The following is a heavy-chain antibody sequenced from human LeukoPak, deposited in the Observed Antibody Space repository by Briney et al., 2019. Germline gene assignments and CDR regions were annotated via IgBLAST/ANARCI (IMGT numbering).Heavy chain of an antibody. D-gene: IGHD6-25*01. CDR3: ARRGIATAPRGWFDP. J-gene: IGHJ5*02. CDR2: INHSGST. Sequence: PSETLSLTCTVSGGSISSYYWSWIRQPPGKGLEWIGEINHSGSTNYNPSLKSRVTISVDTSKNQFSLKLSSVTAADTAVYYCARRGIATAPRGWFDPWGQGTLVTVSS. CDR1: GGSISSYY. V-gene: IGHV4-34*01.